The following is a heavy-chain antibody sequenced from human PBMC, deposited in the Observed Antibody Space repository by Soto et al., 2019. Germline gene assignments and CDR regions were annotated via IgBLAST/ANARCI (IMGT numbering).Heavy chain of an antibody. CDR3: ARDHQWAVDL. D-gene: IGHD1-26*01. CDR1: GFTFSTYP. Sequence: GGSLRLSCAASGFTFSTYPMNWVRQAPGKGLEWLSNIRSTSGDTYYAESVKGRFTISRDNARNSLYLQMNSLRDEDTAVYYCARDHQWAVDLWRQGVLVTVSS. V-gene: IGHV3-48*02. CDR2: IRSTSGDT. J-gene: IGHJ4*02.